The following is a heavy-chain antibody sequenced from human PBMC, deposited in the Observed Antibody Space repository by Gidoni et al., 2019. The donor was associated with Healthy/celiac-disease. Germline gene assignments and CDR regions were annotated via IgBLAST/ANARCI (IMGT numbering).Heavy chain of an antibody. CDR1: GGSISSSSYY. J-gene: IGHJ3*02. CDR2: IYYSGST. Sequence: QLQLQASGPGLVKPSETLSPTCTVSGGSISSSSYYWGWIRQPPGKGLEWIGSIYYSGSTYYNPSLKSRVTISVDTSKNQFSLKLSSVTAADTAVYYCALYSYGNAFDIWGQGTMVTVSS. D-gene: IGHD5-18*01. CDR3: ALYSYGNAFDI. V-gene: IGHV4-39*07.